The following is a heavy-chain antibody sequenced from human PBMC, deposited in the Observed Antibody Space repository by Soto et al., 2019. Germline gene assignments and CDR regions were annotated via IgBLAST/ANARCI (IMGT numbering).Heavy chain of an antibody. CDR2: IYYSGST. D-gene: IGHD3-22*01. CDR3: ARLVYDSSGYRPG. CDR1: GVSISSSSYY. V-gene: IGHV4-39*01. J-gene: IGHJ4*02. Sequence: LETLSLTCTVSGVSISSSSYYLGWIRQPPGKGLEWIGSIYYSGSTYYNPSLKSRVTISVDTSKNQFSLKLGSVTAADTAVYYCARLVYDSSGYRPGWGQGTLVTVSS.